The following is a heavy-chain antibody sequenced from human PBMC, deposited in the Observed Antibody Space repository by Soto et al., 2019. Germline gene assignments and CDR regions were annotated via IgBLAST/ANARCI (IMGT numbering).Heavy chain of an antibody. CDR2: IYYSGST. J-gene: IGHJ4*02. Sequence: SETLSLTCTVSGGSISSYYWSWIRQPPGKGLEWIGYIYYSGSTNYNPSLKSRVTISVDTSKNQFSLKLSSVTAADTAVYYCARESPYGSGSYGFDYWGQGTLVTVSS. CDR1: GGSISSYY. CDR3: ARESPYGSGSYGFDY. V-gene: IGHV4-59*01. D-gene: IGHD3-10*01.